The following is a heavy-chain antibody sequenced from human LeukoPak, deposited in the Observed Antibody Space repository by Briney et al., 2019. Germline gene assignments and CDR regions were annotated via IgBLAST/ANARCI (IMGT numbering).Heavy chain of an antibody. CDR3: AKKSCLAAAGLD. Sequence: GGSLRLSCAASGFTFGSYAMSWVRQAPRKGLEWVSAISGNGGNTYYADSVKGRFTISRDNAKNTLYLQMNSQRAADTAVYYCAKKSCLAAAGLDWGEGTLVTVSS. CDR2: ISGNGGNT. J-gene: IGHJ4*02. V-gene: IGHV3-23*01. CDR1: GFTFGSYA. D-gene: IGHD6-13*01.